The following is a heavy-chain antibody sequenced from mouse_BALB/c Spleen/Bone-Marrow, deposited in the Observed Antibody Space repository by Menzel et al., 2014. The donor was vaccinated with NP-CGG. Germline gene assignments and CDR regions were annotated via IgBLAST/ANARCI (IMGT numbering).Heavy chain of an antibody. CDR3: ARRGRYDGFDY. CDR2: ISTYYGDA. D-gene: IGHD2-14*01. Sequence: QVQLQQPGAGLVRPGVSVKISCKGSGYTFTDYAMHWVKQSHAKSLEWIGVISTYYGDASYNQKFKVKATMTVDKSSSTDNLELTRLAAEGSAIYYCARRGRYDGFDYWGQGTTLTVSS. V-gene: IGHV1S137*01. CDR1: GYTFTDYA. J-gene: IGHJ2*01.